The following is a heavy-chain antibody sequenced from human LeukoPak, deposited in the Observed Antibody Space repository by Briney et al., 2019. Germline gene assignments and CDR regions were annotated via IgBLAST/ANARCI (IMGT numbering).Heavy chain of an antibody. CDR3: ARELHSSGYYYNGNY. J-gene: IGHJ4*02. D-gene: IGHD3-22*01. CDR1: GGSISSAGYY. Sequence: PSETLSLTCTVSGGSISSAGYYWSWIRQPAGKGLEWIGRICTSGSTNYNPSLKSRVTISVNTSKNQFSLKLSSVTAADTAVYYCARELHSSGYYYNGNYWGQGTLVTVSS. V-gene: IGHV4-61*02. CDR2: ICTSGST.